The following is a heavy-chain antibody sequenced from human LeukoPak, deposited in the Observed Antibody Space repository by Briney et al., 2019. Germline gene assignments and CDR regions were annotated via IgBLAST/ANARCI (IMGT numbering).Heavy chain of an antibody. CDR2: IRYDGSNK. V-gene: IGHV3-30*02. CDR1: GFTFSTYG. J-gene: IGHJ4*02. D-gene: IGHD2-2*01. Sequence: GGSLRLSCAASGFTFSTYGMHWVRQAPGKGLEWVAFIRYDGSNKYYADSVKGRFAISRDNSKNTVYLQMNSLRAEDTAVYYCAAPGVPAATYYFDYWGQGTLVTVCS. CDR3: AAPGVPAATYYFDY.